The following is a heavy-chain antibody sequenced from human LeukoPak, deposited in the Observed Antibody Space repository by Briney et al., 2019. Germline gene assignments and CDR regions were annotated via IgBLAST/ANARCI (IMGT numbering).Heavy chain of an antibody. V-gene: IGHV4-34*01. D-gene: IGHD3-10*01. Sequence: PSETLSLTCAVYGGSFSGYYWSWIRQPPGKGLEWIGEINHSGSTNYNPSLKSRVTISVDTSKNQFSLKLSSVTAADTAVYYCARWRGGGSGLYYSDYWGQGTLVTVSS. J-gene: IGHJ4*02. CDR1: GGSFSGYY. CDR2: INHSGST. CDR3: ARWRGGGSGLYYSDY.